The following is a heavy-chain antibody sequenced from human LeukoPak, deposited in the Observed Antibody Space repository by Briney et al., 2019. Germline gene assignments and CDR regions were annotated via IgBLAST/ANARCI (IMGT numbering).Heavy chain of an antibody. J-gene: IGHJ4*02. Sequence: SETLSLTCTVSGTSITSYYWNWVRQAPGQGPEWIVYGHYSGNNKYNPPLKSRVTISVDTSKNQFSLGLSSVTAADTAVYFCAKWASDNRAFDLWGQGTLVTVSS. V-gene: IGHV4-59*08. CDR3: AKWASDNRAFDL. CDR2: GHYSGNN. CDR1: GTSITSYY. D-gene: IGHD2-8*01.